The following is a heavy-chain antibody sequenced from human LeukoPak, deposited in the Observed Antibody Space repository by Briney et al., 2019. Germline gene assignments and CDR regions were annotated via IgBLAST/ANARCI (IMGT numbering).Heavy chain of an antibody. D-gene: IGHD3-10*01. J-gene: IGHJ4*02. CDR2: IYPDDSDT. CDR1: GYSFTSYW. V-gene: IGHV5-51*01. CDR3: ARPVKISGSYLPYYFDY. Sequence: GESLKISCKGSGYSFTSYWIGWVRQMPGKGLEWMGIIYPDDSDTRYSPSFQGQVTISADKSISTAYLQWSSLKASDTAMYYCARPVKISGSYLPYYFDYWGQGTLVTVSS.